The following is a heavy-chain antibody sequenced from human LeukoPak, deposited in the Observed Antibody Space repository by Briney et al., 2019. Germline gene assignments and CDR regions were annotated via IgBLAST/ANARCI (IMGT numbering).Heavy chain of an antibody. CDR1: GFTFSNYY. V-gene: IGHV3-11*01. CDR3: ARDKTGFIDY. J-gene: IGHJ4*02. Sequence: GGSLRLSCAASGFTFSNYYMSWIRQAPGKGLEWTSYISSSATNIQYADSVKGRFTISRNNAKNSLYLQMNSLRAEDTAVYYCARDKTGFIDYWGQGTLVTVSS. CDR2: ISSSATNI. D-gene: IGHD1-1*01.